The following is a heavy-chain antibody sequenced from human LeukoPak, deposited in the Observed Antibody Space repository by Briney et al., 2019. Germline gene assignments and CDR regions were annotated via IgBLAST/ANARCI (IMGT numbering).Heavy chain of an antibody. V-gene: IGHV3-23*01. CDR2: ISGSGGST. CDR1: GFTFSSYG. J-gene: IGHJ4*02. Sequence: GGSLRLSCAASGFTFSSYGMHWVRQAPGKGLEWVSAISGSGGSTYYADSVKGRFTISRDNSKNTLYLQMNSLRAEDTAVYYCAKGAVLMVYAYFDYWGQGTLVTVSS. CDR3: AKGAVLMVYAYFDY. D-gene: IGHD2-8*01.